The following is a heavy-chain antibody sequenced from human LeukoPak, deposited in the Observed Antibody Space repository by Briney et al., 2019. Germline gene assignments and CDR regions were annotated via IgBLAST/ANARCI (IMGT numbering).Heavy chain of an antibody. CDR2: ISTDGSRT. D-gene: IGHD2/OR15-2a*01. CDR3: ASYLTSIPSGMDV. CDR1: GLTLSRYW. Sequence: GGSLRPSCAASGLTLSRYWMHWLGQAPGKGLVWVSRISTDGSRTNYADSVKGRFTISRDNGTNTLYLQMYSLRAEDTAVYYCASYLTSIPSGMDVWGQGTTVTVSS. J-gene: IGHJ6*02. V-gene: IGHV3-74*01.